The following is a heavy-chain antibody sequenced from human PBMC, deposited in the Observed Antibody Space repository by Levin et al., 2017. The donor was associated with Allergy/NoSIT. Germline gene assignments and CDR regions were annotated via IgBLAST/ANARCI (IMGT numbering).Heavy chain of an antibody. Sequence: SGGSLRLSCTVSGGSISSSSFYWGWIRQPPGKGLEWIGSIYYSGSTYYNPSLKSRVTISVDTSKNQFSLKLSSLTAADTAVYYCARDRRYCSGTTCYKGGIGWLDPWGQGTLVTVSS. D-gene: IGHD2-2*02. CDR3: ARDRRYCSGTTCYKGGIGWLDP. V-gene: IGHV4-39*07. J-gene: IGHJ5*02. CDR1: GGSISSSSFY. CDR2: IYYSGST.